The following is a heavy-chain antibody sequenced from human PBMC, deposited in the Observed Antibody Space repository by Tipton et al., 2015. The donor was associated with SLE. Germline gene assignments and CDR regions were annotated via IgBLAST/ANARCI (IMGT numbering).Heavy chain of an antibody. V-gene: IGHV4-39*01. CDR2: KDYSGNT. Sequence: TLSLTCTVSGGSISSSSYYWGWIRQPPGKGLEWIGSKDYSGNTDYNPSLRSRVTISVDTSKNQFSLRLSSVTAADTAIYYCARTKSWDDDAFDIWGQGTMVTVSS. CDR3: ARTKSWDDDAFDI. D-gene: IGHD1-26*01. J-gene: IGHJ3*02. CDR1: GGSISSSSYY.